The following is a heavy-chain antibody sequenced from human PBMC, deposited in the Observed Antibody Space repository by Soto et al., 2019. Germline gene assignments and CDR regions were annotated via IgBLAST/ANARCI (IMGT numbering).Heavy chain of an antibody. CDR3: AREPYGDYVGYFDP. J-gene: IGHJ4*02. D-gene: IGHD4-17*01. Sequence: SETLSLTCDVYGGSFSGYIWTWIRQTPGKGLQWIGQINHSGSANYDPSLKSRVTISVDRSKNQFSLKVRSVTAADTAVYYCAREPYGDYVGYFDPWGQGILVTVSS. CDR2: INHSGSA. CDR1: GGSFSGYI. V-gene: IGHV4-34*01.